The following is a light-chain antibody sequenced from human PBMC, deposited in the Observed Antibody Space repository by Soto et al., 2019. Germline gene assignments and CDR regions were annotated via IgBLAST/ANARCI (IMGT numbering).Light chain of an antibody. J-gene: IGKJ1*01. CDR2: GTY. CDR3: QHYGISSWT. CDR1: QSVTGSY. Sequence: EIVLTQSPGTLSLSPGERATLSYRASQSVTGSYLAWYQQKPGQAPRLVIYGTYNRATGIPDRFSGSGSGTDFTLTISRLEPEDFAVYYCQHYGISSWTFGQGTKVEIK. V-gene: IGKV3-20*01.